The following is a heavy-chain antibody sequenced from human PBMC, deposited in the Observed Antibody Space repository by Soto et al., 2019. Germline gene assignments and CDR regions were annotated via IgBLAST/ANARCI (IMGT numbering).Heavy chain of an antibody. J-gene: IGHJ5*02. V-gene: IGHV4-39*01. CDR1: GGSISSRGYY. CDR2: IYYSGST. Sequence: QLQLQESGPGLVKPSETLSLTCTVSGGSISSRGYYWGWIRQPPGKGLEWIGTIYYSGSTYYNPSLKSRVTISVDTSTNQFSLKRSSVTAADTAVYYCATSNWFDPWGQGTLVTVSS. CDR3: ATSNWFDP.